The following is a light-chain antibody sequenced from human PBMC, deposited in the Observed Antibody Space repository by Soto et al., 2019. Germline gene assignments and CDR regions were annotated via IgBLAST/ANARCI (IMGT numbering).Light chain of an antibody. Sequence: DIQMTQSPSSLSASVGDRVTITCRSSQSISSYLNWYQQKPGKAPKLLIYAASSLQSGVPSRFSGSGSGTEFTLTISSLQPEDSATCYCQQSYSTPRTFGQGTKVEIK. CDR1: QSISSY. CDR3: QQSYSTPRT. J-gene: IGKJ1*01. CDR2: AAS. V-gene: IGKV1-39*01.